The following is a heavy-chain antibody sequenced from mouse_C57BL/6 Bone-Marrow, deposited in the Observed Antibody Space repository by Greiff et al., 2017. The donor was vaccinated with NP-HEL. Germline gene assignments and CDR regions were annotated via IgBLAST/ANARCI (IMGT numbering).Heavy chain of an antibody. D-gene: IGHD1-1*01. CDR1: GYAFSSSW. J-gene: IGHJ2*01. Sequence: VKLMESGPELVKPGASVKISCKASGYAFSSSWMNWVKQRPGKGLEWIGRIYPGDGDTNYNGKFKGKATLTADKSSSTAYMQLSSLTSEDSAVYFCARDGSSYFDYWGQGTTLTVSS. CDR3: ARDGSSYFDY. V-gene: IGHV1-82*01. CDR2: IYPGDGDT.